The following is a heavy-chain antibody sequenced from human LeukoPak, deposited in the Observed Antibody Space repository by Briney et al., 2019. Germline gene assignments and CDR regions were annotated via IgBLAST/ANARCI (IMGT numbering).Heavy chain of an antibody. D-gene: IGHD3-3*01. CDR2: ISAYNGNT. J-gene: IGHJ6*02. CDR3: ARDLITIFGVVITRYGMDV. Sequence: ASVKVSCKASGYTFTSYGISWVRQAPGQGLEWMGWISAYNGNTNYAQKLQGRVTMTTDTSTSTAYMELRSLRSDDTAVYYCARDLITIFGVVITRYGMDVWAKGPRSPSP. CDR1: GYTFTSYG. V-gene: IGHV1-18*01.